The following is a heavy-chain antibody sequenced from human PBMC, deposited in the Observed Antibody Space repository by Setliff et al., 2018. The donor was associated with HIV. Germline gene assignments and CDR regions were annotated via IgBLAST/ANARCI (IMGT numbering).Heavy chain of an antibody. D-gene: IGHD3-10*01. CDR3: ARLLDYCGSGSYYNGHDY. CDR2: IFSNDEK. Sequence: SGPTLVNPTETLTLTCTVSGFSLSNARMGVSWIRQPPGKALEWLAHIFSNDEKSYSTSLKSRLTISKDTSKSQVVLTMTNMDPVDTATYYCARLLDYCGSGSYYNGHDYWGQGTLVTVSS. CDR1: GFSLSNARMG. V-gene: IGHV2-26*01. J-gene: IGHJ4*02.